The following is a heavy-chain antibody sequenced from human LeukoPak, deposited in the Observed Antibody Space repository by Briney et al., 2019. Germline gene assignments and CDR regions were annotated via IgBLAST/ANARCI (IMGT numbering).Heavy chain of an antibody. CDR2: IIPLLGIA. CDR1: GGTFSSYA. Sequence: GPLVKVSCKASGGTFSSYAISWVRQAPGQGLEWMGRIIPLLGIANYAQKFQGRVTITADKSTSTAYMELSSLRSEDTAVYYCARGGPVAATERYFDYWGQGTLVTVSS. D-gene: IGHD2-15*01. V-gene: IGHV1-69*04. J-gene: IGHJ4*02. CDR3: ARGGPVAATERYFDY.